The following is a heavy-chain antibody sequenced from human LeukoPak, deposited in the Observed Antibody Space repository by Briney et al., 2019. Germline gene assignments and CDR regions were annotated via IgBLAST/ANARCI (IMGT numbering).Heavy chain of an antibody. CDR3: AVTRSRTLDY. J-gene: IGHJ4*02. CDR1: GGSFSGYY. Sequence: SETLSLTCAVCGGSFSGYYWSWIRQPPGKGLEWIGSIYYSGSTYYNPSLKSRVTISVDTSKNQFSLKLSSVTAADTAVYYCAVTRSRTLDYWGQGTLVTVSS. CDR2: IYYSGST. V-gene: IGHV4-34*01.